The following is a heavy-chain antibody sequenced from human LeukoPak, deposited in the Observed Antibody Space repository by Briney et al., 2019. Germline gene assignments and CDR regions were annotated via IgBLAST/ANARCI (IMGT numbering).Heavy chain of an antibody. V-gene: IGHV1-69*05. D-gene: IGHD3-3*01. Sequence: VKVSCKASGGTFSSYAISWARQAPGQGLEWMGGIIPIFGTANYAQKFQGRVTMTRNTSISTAYMELSSLRSEDTAVYYCARGLRFLEWLRQGNWFDPWGQGTLVTVSS. CDR1: GGTFSSYA. J-gene: IGHJ5*02. CDR2: IIPIFGTA. CDR3: ARGLRFLEWLRQGNWFDP.